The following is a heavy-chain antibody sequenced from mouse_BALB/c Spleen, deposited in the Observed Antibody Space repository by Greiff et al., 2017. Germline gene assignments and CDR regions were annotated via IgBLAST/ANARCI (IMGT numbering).Heavy chain of an antibody. CDR2: IDPENGNT. J-gene: IGHJ4*01. V-gene: IGHV14-1*02. CDR3: ALVRDYAMDY. D-gene: IGHD2-10*02. CDR1: GFNIKDYY. Sequence: EVQLQQSGAELVRPGALVKLSCKASGFNIKDYYMHWVKQRPEQGLEWIGWIDPENGNTKYDPKFQGKATITADTSSNTAYLQLSSLTSEDTAVYYCALVRDYAMDYWGQGTSVTVSS.